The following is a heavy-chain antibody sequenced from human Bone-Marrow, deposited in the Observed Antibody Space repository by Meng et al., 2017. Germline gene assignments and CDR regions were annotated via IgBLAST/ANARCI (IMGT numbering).Heavy chain of an antibody. Sequence: VQGVESGGGLVQPGGSLRLSCAASGFTFSSYWMHWVRQAPGKGLVWVSRINSDGSSTSYADSVKGRFTISRDKSQTSVDLQMNSLRPEDSAVYYCARRAVPDIWGQGALVTVSS. CDR2: INSDGSST. D-gene: IGHD6-19*01. J-gene: IGHJ4*02. CDR3: ARRAVPDI. CDR1: GFTFSSYW. V-gene: IGHV3-74*01.